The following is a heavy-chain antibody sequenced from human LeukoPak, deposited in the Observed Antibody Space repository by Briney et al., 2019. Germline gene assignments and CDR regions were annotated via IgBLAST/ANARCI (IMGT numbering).Heavy chain of an antibody. V-gene: IGHV4-34*01. D-gene: IGHD3-10*01. Sequence: SETLSLTCAVYGGSFSGYYWSWIRQPPAKGLEWIGEINHSGSTNYNPSLKSRVTISVDTSKNQFSLKLSSVTAADTAVYYCARGLRTYYGSGSYLDYWGQGTLVTVSS. CDR3: ARGLRTYYGSGSYLDY. J-gene: IGHJ4*02. CDR2: INHSGST. CDR1: GGSFSGYY.